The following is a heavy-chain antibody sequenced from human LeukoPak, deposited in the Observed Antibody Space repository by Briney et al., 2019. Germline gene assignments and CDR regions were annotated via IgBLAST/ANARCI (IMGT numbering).Heavy chain of an antibody. V-gene: IGHV3-30*04. CDR2: ISYDGSNK. D-gene: IGHD3-10*01. Sequence: GRSLRLSCAASGFTFSSYAMHWVGQAPGKGLEWVAVISYDGSNKYYADSVKGRFTISRDNSKNTLYLQMNSLRAEDTAVYYCARDNMVRGVIIYYYYGMDVWGKGTTVTVSS. J-gene: IGHJ6*04. CDR1: GFTFSSYA. CDR3: ARDNMVRGVIIYYYYGMDV.